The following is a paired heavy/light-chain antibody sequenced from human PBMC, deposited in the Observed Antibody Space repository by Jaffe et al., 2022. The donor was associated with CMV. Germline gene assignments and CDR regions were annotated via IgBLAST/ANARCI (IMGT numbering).Heavy chain of an antibody. CDR3: ARDMYSSSWYGTPYYYYGMDV. CDR2: ISSSSSYI. J-gene: IGHJ6*02. D-gene: IGHD6-13*01. CDR1: GFTFSSYS. Sequence: EVQLVESGGGLVKPGGSLRLSCAASGFTFSSYSMNWVRQAPGKGLEWVSSISSSSSYIYYADSVKGRFTISRDNAKNSLYLQMNSLRAEDTAVYYCARDMYSSSWYGTPYYYYGMDVWGQGTTVTVSS. V-gene: IGHV3-21*01.
Light chain of an antibody. CDR1: SLRSYY. V-gene: IGLV3-19*01. Sequence: SSELTQDPAVSVALGQTVRITCQGDSLRSYYASWYQQKPGQAPVLVIYGKNNRPSGIPDRFSGSSSGNTASLTITGAQAEDEADYYCNSRDSSGNHLGVFGGGTKLTVL. CDR3: NSRDSSGNHLGV. CDR2: GKN. J-gene: IGLJ3*02.